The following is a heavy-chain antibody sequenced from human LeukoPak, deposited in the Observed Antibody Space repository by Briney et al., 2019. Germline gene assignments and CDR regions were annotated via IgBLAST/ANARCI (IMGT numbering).Heavy chain of an antibody. CDR2: ISAYNGNT. Sequence: VKVSCKASGYTFTSYGISWVRQAPGQGLEWMGWISAYNGNTNYAQKLQGRVTMTTDTSTSTAYMELRSLRSDDTAVYYCARAQTYYYDSSEPPYYFDYWGQGTLVTVSS. CDR3: ARAQTYYYDSSEPPYYFDY. V-gene: IGHV1-18*01. CDR1: GYTFTSYG. D-gene: IGHD3-22*01. J-gene: IGHJ4*02.